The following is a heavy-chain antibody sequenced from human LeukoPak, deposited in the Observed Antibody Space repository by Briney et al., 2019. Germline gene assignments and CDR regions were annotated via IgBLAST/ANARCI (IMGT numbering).Heavy chain of an antibody. CDR1: GYTFTGYY. V-gene: IGHV1-2*06. CDR2: INPNSGGT. D-gene: IGHD3-22*01. Sequence: ASVKVSCKASGYTFTGYYMHWVRQAPGQGLEWMGRINPNSGGTNYAQEFQGRVTMTRDTSISTAYMELSRLRSDDTAVYYCARSIGEYDSSGYYYYWGQGTLVTVSS. CDR3: ARSIGEYDSSGYYYY. J-gene: IGHJ4*02.